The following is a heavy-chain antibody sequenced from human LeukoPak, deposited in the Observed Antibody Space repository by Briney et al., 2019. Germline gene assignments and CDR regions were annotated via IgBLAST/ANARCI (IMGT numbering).Heavy chain of an antibody. Sequence: EGSLRLSSAASGLTFRYAWMTWVRQAPGKGLEWVGRIKSKTDGGTIDYAAPVKGRFTISRDDSKNTLFLQMSRLRTEDTAVYYCTRDEAAGTDYWGQGTLVTVSS. J-gene: IGHJ4*02. V-gene: IGHV3-15*01. CDR2: IKSKTDGGTI. CDR3: TRDEAAGTDY. D-gene: IGHD6-13*01. CDR1: GLTFRYAW.